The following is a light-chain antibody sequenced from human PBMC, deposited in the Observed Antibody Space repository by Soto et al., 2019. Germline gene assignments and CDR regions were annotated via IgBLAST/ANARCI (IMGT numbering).Light chain of an antibody. CDR2: GAS. CDR3: QQYGSSPLT. V-gene: IGKV3-20*01. Sequence: EIVLTQSPGTLSLSPGERATLSCRASQSVSSNYLAWYQQKPGQAPRLLMYGASSRATGITDRFSGSGSGTDFTLTIRRLEAEDFAVYYCQQYGSSPLTFGQGTKVEIK. J-gene: IGKJ1*01. CDR1: QSVSSNY.